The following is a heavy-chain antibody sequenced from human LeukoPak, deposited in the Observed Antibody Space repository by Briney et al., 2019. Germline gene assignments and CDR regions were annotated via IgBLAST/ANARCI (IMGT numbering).Heavy chain of an antibody. Sequence: ASVKVSCKVSGYTLTELSMHWVRQAPGKGLEWMGGFDPEDGGTIYAQKFQGRVTTTEDTSTDTAYMEVSSLRSEDTAVYYCAREISSSLDYWGQGTLVTVSS. V-gene: IGHV1-24*01. CDR3: AREISSSLDY. J-gene: IGHJ4*02. D-gene: IGHD6-6*01. CDR1: GYTLTELS. CDR2: FDPEDGGT.